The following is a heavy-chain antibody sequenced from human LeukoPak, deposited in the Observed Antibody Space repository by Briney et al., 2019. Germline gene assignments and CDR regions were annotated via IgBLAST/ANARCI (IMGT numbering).Heavy chain of an antibody. CDR1: GGSFSGYY. V-gene: IGHV4-34*01. Sequence: SETLSLTCAVYGGSFSGYYWSWIRQPPGKGLEWIGEINHSGSTNYNPSLKSRVTISVDTSKNQFSLKLSSVTAADTAVYYCARDGSIVATMIETLGGQGTLVTVSS. CDR2: INHSGST. CDR3: ARDGSIVATMIETL. J-gene: IGHJ4*02. D-gene: IGHD5-12*01.